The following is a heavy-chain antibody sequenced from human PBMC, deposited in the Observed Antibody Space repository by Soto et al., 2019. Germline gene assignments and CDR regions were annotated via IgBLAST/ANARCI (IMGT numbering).Heavy chain of an antibody. V-gene: IGHV4-31*03. Sequence: QVQLQESGPGLVKPSQTLSLTCTVSGGSISSGGYYWSWIRQHPGKGREWIGYIYYSGSTYYNPPLNSRVTXSXDXXKNQFSLKLTSVTAADTAGYYCARGRTSSPTPGDYWGQGTLVTVSS. CDR2: IYYSGST. J-gene: IGHJ4*02. CDR3: ARGRTSSPTPGDY. D-gene: IGHD2-2*01. CDR1: GGSISSGGYY.